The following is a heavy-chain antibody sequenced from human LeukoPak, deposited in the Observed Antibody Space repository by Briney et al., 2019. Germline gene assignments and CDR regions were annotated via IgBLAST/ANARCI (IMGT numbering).Heavy chain of an antibody. CDR1: GFTFSNYA. CDR2: ISVSGANT. V-gene: IGHV3-23*01. J-gene: IGHJ2*01. Sequence: PGGSLRLSCAASGFTFSNYAMIWVRQAPGKGLEWVSGISVSGANTYYADSVKGRFTISRDNSKNTLYLQMSSLRAVDTAVYYCAKDASTTQTTGWYFDVWGRGTLVTVSS. D-gene: IGHD4-11*01. CDR3: AKDASTTQTTGWYFDV.